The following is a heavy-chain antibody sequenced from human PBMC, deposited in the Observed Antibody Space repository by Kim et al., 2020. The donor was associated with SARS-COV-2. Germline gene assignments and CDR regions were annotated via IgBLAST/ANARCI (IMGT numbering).Heavy chain of an antibody. D-gene: IGHD3-3*01. V-gene: IGHV1-2*06. CDR3: ERESGRRFLEWTNIRSHFDY. Sequence: ASVKVSCKASGYTFTGYYMHWVRQAPGQGLEWMGRINPNSGGTNYAQKFQGRVTMTRDTSISTAYMELSRLRSDDTAVYYCERESGRRFLEWTNIRSHFDYWGQGTLVTVSS. CDR1: GYTFTGYY. CDR2: INPNSGGT. J-gene: IGHJ4*02.